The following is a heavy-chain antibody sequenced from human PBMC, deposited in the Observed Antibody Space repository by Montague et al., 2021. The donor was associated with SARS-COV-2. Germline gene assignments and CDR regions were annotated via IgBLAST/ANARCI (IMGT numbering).Heavy chain of an antibody. J-gene: IGHJ6*02. CDR2: INHSGST. V-gene: IGHV4-34*01. CDR3: ARGSWYTVVVTAIRDGYYGMDV. D-gene: IGHD2-21*02. CDR1: GGSFSGYY. Sequence: SETLSLTCAVYGGSFSGYYWSWIRQPPGKGLEWIGEINHSGSTNYNPSLKSRVTISVDTSKNQFSLKLSSVTAADTAVYYCARGSWYTVVVTAIRDGYYGMDVWGQGTTVTVSS.